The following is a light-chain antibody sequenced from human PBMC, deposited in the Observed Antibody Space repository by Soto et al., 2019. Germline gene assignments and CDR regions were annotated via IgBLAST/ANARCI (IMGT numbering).Light chain of an antibody. CDR3: HQDNKWPRT. V-gene: IGKV3-15*01. CDR1: QSVGSN. Sequence: EIVVTQSPATLSVSPGERAILSCRASQSVGSNLAWYQQKPGQAPRLLIYGASTRATGIPARCSGSGSGTACTLTSSGRQSADFAVYHWHQDNKWPRTFGQGTKVEIK. CDR2: GAS. J-gene: IGKJ1*01.